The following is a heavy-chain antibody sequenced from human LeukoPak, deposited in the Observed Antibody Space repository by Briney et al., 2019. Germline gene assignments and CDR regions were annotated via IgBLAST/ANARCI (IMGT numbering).Heavy chain of an antibody. CDR2: INHSGST. D-gene: IGHD3-3*01. Sequence: GSLRLSCAASGFTFTNYAMNWVRQPPGKGLEWIGEINHSGSTNYNPSLKSRVTISVDTSKNQFSLKLSSVTAADTAVYYCARGRITIFGVKPLDYWGQGTLVTVSS. CDR3: ARGRITIFGVKPLDY. J-gene: IGHJ4*02. CDR1: GFTFTNYA. V-gene: IGHV4-34*01.